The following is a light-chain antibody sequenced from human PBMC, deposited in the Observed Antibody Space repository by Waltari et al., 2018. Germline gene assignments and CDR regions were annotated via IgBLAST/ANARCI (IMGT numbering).Light chain of an antibody. V-gene: IGLV6-57*02. CDR3: QSFQNSQTV. J-gene: IGLJ3*02. CDR1: SGSIASNH. CDR2: EDN. Sequence: QPHSVSESPGKTVTISCTASSGSIASNHVQWHQRRPDSAPKTLIYEDNKRPSGVPGRFSGSIDSSSNSASLTISGLKTEDEADYYCQSFQNSQTVFGGGTKLTVL.